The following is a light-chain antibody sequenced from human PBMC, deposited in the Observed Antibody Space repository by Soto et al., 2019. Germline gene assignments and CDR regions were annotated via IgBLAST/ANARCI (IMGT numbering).Light chain of an antibody. CDR3: GTWDSRLRVVV. CDR2: DNN. V-gene: IGLV1-51*01. J-gene: IGLJ2*01. CDR1: GSNIGNNY. Sequence: QSVLTQSPSMSTAPRQKVAISCSGSGSNIGNNYVSWYHRVPGSPPKLLTYDNNERPPGIPGRYSGSKSGTSATRDVTGLQAGDEGDYYCGTWDSRLRVVVFGGGTQLTVL.